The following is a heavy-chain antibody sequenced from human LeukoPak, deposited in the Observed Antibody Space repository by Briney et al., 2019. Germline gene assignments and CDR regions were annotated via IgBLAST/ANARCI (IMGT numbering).Heavy chain of an antibody. CDR3: GRDPAWGAIDY. J-gene: IGHJ4*02. CDR2: MNPDGSGK. Sequence: GGALRLSCAASGFSFSDSWMRWVRQAPGKGLEWVANMNPDGSGKYYVDSVRGRFTVSRDNAKNTVYLQMNSLRAEDTAVYYCGRDPAWGAIDYWGQGTLVTVSS. CDR1: GFSFSDSW. D-gene: IGHD3-16*01. V-gene: IGHV3-7*01.